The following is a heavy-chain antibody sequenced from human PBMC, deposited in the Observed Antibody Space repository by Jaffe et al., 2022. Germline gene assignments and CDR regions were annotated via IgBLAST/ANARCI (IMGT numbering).Heavy chain of an antibody. J-gene: IGHJ4*02. V-gene: IGHV7-4-1*02. CDR1: GYRFTTYV. CDR3: ARDKVYNFNHIWGTYRSPLFDY. D-gene: IGHD3-16*02. Sequence: QVQLVQSGSELKKPGASVKVSCKASGYRFTTYVMSWVRQAPGQGLEWMGWIDTGTGNPSYAQGFTGRFVFSLDSSVNTAYLQINSLKAEDTGVYYCARDKVYNFNHIWGTYRSPLFDYWGQGTLVTVSS. CDR2: IDTGTGNP.